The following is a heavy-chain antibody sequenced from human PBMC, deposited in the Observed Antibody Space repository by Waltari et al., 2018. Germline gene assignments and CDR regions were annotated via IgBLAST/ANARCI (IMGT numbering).Heavy chain of an antibody. CDR1: GGSISSGGYY. CDR2: IYHSGGT. Sequence: QVPLQASGPGLVKPSQTLSLTCTFSGGSISSGGYYWSWIRQHPGKGLEWIGYIYHSGGTYYNPALKSRVTIAVDRSKNQFSLKLSSVTAADTAVYYCARVSVPSGSYPSYYFDYWGQGTLVTVSS. D-gene: IGHD3-10*01. CDR3: ARVSVPSGSYPSYYFDY. V-gene: IGHV4-31*03. J-gene: IGHJ4*02.